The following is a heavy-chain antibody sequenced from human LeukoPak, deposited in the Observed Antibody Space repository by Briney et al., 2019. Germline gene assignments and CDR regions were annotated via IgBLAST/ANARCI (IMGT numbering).Heavy chain of an antibody. D-gene: IGHD6-19*01. CDR2: IYPNGNT. CDR1: GFALSEYT. V-gene: IGHV3-23*01. Sequence: PGGSLRLSCAAAGFALSEYTTNWVRQAPEKWLEWVSAIYPNGNTLYADSVRGRFTISRDTSKSTLYLEMSSLRVEDTAIYYCVKDRQPDSAWTFDYWGQGTLVSVSS. CDR3: VKDRQPDSAWTFDY. J-gene: IGHJ4*02.